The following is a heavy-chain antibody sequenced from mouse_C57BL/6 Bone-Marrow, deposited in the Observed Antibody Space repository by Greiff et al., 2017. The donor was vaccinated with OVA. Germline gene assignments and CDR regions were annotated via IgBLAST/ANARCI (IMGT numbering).Heavy chain of an antibody. V-gene: IGHV5-9*01. CDR2: ISGGGGNT. CDR1: GFTFSSYT. J-gene: IGHJ2*01. Sequence: EVKLMESGGGLVKPGGSLKLSCAASGFTFSSYTMSWVRQTPEKRLEWVATISGGGGNTYYPDSVKGRFTISRDNAKNTLYLQMSSLRSEDTALYYCARRLITTVVDDYFDYWGQGTTLTVSS. D-gene: IGHD1-1*01. CDR3: ARRLITTVVDDYFDY.